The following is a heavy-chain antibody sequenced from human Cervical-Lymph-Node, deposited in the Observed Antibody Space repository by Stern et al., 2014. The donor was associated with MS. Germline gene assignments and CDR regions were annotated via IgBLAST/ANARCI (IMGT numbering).Heavy chain of an antibody. Sequence: QVQLVQSGTEVKKPGASVKVSCKASGYTFTGYYIHWVRQAPGQGLEWMGRINPNIGGTRYAQKFQGRVTMTRDTSNSTVYMDLSRLRSDDTAVYYCARHLIPPAGILDYYYGVDVWGQGTTVTVSS. V-gene: IGHV1-2*06. D-gene: IGHD6-13*01. CDR2: INPNIGGT. CDR1: GYTFTGYY. CDR3: ARHLIPPAGILDYYYGVDV. J-gene: IGHJ6*02.